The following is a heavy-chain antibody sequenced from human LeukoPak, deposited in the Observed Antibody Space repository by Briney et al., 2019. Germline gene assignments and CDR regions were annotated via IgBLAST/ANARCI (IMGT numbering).Heavy chain of an antibody. J-gene: IGHJ4*02. CDR3: AREGWFD. D-gene: IGHD3-10*01. CDR2: IYHSGST. CDR1: GGSISSGGFY. V-gene: IGHV4-30-2*01. Sequence: SETLSLTCAVYGGSISSGGFYWSWIRQPPGKGLEWIGYIYHSGSTYNNPSLKSRVTISVDRSKNQFSLKLSSVTAADTAVYYCAREGWFDWGQGTLVTVSS.